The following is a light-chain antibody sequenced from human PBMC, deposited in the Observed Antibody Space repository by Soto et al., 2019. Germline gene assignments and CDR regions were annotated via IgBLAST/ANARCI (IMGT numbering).Light chain of an antibody. CDR3: QQYNNWNPNT. V-gene: IGKV3-15*01. Sequence: EIVMTQSPATLSVSPGESATLSCRASQSVSRNVAWYQQNSGQAPRLLIYGASTRATGIPGRFSGSGSGTDFTLTISSLQSEDFAVYYCQQYNNWNPNTFGGGTKVESK. CDR2: GAS. J-gene: IGKJ4*01. CDR1: QSVSRN.